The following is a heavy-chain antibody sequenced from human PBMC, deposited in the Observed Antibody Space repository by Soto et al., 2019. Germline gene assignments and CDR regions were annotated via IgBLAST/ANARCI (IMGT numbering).Heavy chain of an antibody. CDR1: GFSLSNARMG. Sequence: SGPTLVNPTETLTLTCTVSGFSLSNARMGVSWIRQPPGKALEWLAHIFSNDEKSYSTSLKSRLTISKDTSKSQVVLTMTNMDPVDTATYYCARIHNDILTGYYDNWFDPWGQGTLVTVSS. J-gene: IGHJ5*02. CDR3: ARIHNDILTGYYDNWFDP. D-gene: IGHD3-9*01. CDR2: IFSNDEK. V-gene: IGHV2-26*01.